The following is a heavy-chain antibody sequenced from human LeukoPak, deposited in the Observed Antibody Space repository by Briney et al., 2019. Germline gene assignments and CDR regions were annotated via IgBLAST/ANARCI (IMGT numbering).Heavy chain of an antibody. CDR1: AFTFSSYW. D-gene: IGHD1-26*01. CDR2: INSDGSTT. CDR3: ARGFGSGTYLDY. J-gene: IGHJ4*02. V-gene: IGHV3-74*01. Sequence: GGSLRLSCAASAFTFSSYWMHWVRQAPGKGLVWVSRINSDGSTTTYADSVKGRFTISRENAKNTLFLQMNSLRADDTAVYYCARGFGSGTYLDYWGQGTLVTVSS.